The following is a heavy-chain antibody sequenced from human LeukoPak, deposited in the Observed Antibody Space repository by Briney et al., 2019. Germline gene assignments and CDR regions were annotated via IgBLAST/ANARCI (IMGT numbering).Heavy chain of an antibody. J-gene: IGHJ5*02. V-gene: IGHV3-48*01. D-gene: IGHD3-10*01. CDR3: AKDLMRDRWFGES. CDR2: ISSSSSTI. Sequence: LPGGSLRLSCAASGFTFSSYSMNWVRQAPGKGLEWVSYISSSSSTIYYADSVKGRFTISRDSSRNTLYLQMNSLRAEDTAVYYCAKDLMRDRWFGESWGQGTLVTVSS. CDR1: GFTFSSYS.